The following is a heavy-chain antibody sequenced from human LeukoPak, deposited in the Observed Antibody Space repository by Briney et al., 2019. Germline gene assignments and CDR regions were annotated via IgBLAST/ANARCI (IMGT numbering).Heavy chain of an antibody. J-gene: IGHJ4*02. CDR3: AKDPSSSWFGDYFDY. D-gene: IGHD6-13*01. V-gene: IGHV3-23*01. CDR2: ISASGVMT. Sequence: GGSLRLSCAASGFTFTNYAMTWVRQAPGKGLEWVSSISASGVMTYYADSVKGRFTVSRDNSKNTLHLQLNSLRAEDAAVYYCAKDPSSSWFGDYFDYWGQGTLVTVSS. CDR1: GFTFTNYA.